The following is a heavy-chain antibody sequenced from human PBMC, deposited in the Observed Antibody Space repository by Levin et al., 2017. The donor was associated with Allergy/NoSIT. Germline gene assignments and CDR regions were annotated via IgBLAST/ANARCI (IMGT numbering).Heavy chain of an antibody. Sequence: GGSLRLSCAASGFAFSNYAMHWVRQAPGKGLEWVAAISSDGNNKYYADSVKGRFTISRDNSKNTQYLQMNSLRPEDTAVCHCAKEQSAEAGTDYWGQGTLVTVSS. CDR2: ISSDGNNK. J-gene: IGHJ4*02. CDR1: GFAFSNYA. CDR3: AKEQSAEAGTDY. V-gene: IGHV3-30*18.